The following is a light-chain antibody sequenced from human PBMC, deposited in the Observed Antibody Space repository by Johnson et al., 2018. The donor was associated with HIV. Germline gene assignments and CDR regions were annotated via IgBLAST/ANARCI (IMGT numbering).Light chain of an antibody. J-gene: IGLJ1*01. Sequence: QSVLTQPPSVSAAPGQKVTISCSGSSSNIGNNYVSWYQQLPGTAPKLIIYDNNKRPSGIPDRLSGSKSGTSATLGITGLQTGDEADYYCGTWDSSLSAYVFGTGTKVTVL. CDR3: GTWDSSLSAYV. V-gene: IGLV1-51*01. CDR2: DNN. CDR1: SSNIGNNY.